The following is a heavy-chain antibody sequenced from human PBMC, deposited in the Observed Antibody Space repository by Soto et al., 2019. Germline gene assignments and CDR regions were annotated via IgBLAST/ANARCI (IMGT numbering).Heavy chain of an antibody. CDR1: GGTFSSYT. J-gene: IGHJ4*02. Sequence: ASVKVSCKASGGTFSSYTISWVRQAPGQGLEWMGRIIPILGIANYAQKFQGRVTITADKSTSTAYMELSSLRSEDTAVYYCARDRCYDFWSGYCHFDYWGQGTLVTVSS. CDR3: ARDRCYDFWSGYCHFDY. CDR2: IIPILGIA. V-gene: IGHV1-69*04. D-gene: IGHD3-3*01.